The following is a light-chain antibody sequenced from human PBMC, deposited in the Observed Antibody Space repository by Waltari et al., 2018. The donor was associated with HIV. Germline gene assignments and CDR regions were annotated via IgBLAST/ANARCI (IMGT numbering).Light chain of an antibody. CDR3: QQYDKWWT. CDR2: GAS. Sequence: EIVMTQSPATLSVSPGERATLSCRASQSVSSNLAWFQQKPGQAPRLLIHGASTRATGIPARFSGSGSGTDFTLTISSLQSEDFAVYYCQQYDKWWTFGQGTKVEIK. CDR1: QSVSSN. V-gene: IGKV3-15*01. J-gene: IGKJ1*01.